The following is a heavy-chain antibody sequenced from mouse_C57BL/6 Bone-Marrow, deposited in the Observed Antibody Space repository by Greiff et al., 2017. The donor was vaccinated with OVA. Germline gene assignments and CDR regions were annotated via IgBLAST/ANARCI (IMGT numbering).Heavy chain of an antibody. D-gene: IGHD1-1*01. CDR2: ISYSGST. CDR3: ARELRFYYFDY. V-gene: IGHV3-1*01. Sequence: EVQLVESGPGMVKPSQSLSLSCTVTGYSITSGYVWHWIRHFPGNKLEWMGYISYSGSTNYNPSLKSRISITHDTSKNHFFLKLNSVTTEDTATYYCARELRFYYFDYWGQGTTLTVSS. CDR1: GYSITSGYV. J-gene: IGHJ2*01.